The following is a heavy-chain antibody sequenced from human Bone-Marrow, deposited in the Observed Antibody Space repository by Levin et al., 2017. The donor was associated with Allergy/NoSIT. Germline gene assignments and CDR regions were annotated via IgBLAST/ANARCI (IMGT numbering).Heavy chain of an antibody. CDR2: IFYSGST. CDR3: ARAGSFRGYFDF. CDR1: GGSISSYY. Sequence: PSETLSLTCTVSGGSISSYYWSWVRQPPGKGLEWIGNIFYSGSTNYNPSLKSRVTISVDTSKNHFSVKLNSVTAADTAVYYCARAGSFRGYFDFWGQGTLVTVSS. V-gene: IGHV4-59*01. J-gene: IGHJ4*02. D-gene: IGHD1-26*01.